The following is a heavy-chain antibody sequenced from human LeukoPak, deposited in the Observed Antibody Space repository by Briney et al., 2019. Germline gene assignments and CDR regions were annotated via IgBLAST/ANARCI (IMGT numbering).Heavy chain of an antibody. D-gene: IGHD3-10*01. Sequence: GASVKVSCKASGYTFTSYGISWVRQAPGQGLEWMGWISVYNGNTNYAQKLQGRVTMTTDTSTSTAYMELRSLRSDDTAVYYCASDRGLVVRGVLNDAFDIWGQGTMVTVSS. V-gene: IGHV1-18*01. CDR3: ASDRGLVVRGVLNDAFDI. J-gene: IGHJ3*02. CDR1: GYTFTSYG. CDR2: ISVYNGNT.